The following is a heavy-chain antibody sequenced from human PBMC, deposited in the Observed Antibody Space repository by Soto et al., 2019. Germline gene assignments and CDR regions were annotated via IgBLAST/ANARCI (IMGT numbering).Heavy chain of an antibody. CDR2: IYDSGST. CDR1: GGSISSYY. J-gene: IGHJ4*02. Sequence: PSETLSLTCTVSGGSISSYYWSWIRQPPGKGQEWIGNIYDSGSTNYNPSLKSRVTISVDTSKNQFSLKLSSMTAADTAVYYCARVAPAYSNYEVGYFDYWGQGPLVTVSS. V-gene: IGHV4-59*01. CDR3: ARVAPAYSNYEVGYFDY. D-gene: IGHD4-4*01.